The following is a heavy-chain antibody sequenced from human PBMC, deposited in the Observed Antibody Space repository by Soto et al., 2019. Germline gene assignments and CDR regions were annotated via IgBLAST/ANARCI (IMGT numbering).Heavy chain of an antibody. CDR1: GGTFSSYA. V-gene: IGHV1-69*06. CDR2: IIPIFGTA. CDR3: ARDGWRAVAGTGAFEP. D-gene: IGHD6-19*01. J-gene: IGHJ5*02. Sequence: SVKVSCKASGGTFSSYAISWVRQAPGQGLEWMGGIIPIFGTANYAQKFQGRVTITADKSTSTAYMELSRLRSEDTAVYYCARDGWRAVAGTGAFEPWEQGPLVTVSS.